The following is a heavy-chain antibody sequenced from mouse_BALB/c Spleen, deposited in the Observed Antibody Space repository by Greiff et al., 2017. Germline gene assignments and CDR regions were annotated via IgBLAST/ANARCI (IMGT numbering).Heavy chain of an antibody. Sequence: EVKLLESGPGLVKPSQSLSLTCTVTGYSITSDYAWNWIRQFPGNKLEWMGYISYSGSTSYNPSLKSRISFTRDTSKNQFFLQLNSVTTEDTATYDCARMEMITRAWFAYWGQGTLVTVSA. CDR1: GYSITSDYA. D-gene: IGHD2-4*01. CDR2: ISYSGST. CDR3: ARMEMITRAWFAY. J-gene: IGHJ3*01. V-gene: IGHV3-2*02.